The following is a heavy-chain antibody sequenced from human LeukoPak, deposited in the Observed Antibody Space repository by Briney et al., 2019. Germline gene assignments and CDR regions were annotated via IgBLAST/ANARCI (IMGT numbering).Heavy chain of an antibody. CDR1: GGPIRTYQ. D-gene: IGHD2-15*01. Sequence: SETLSLTCTVSGGPIRTYQWSWIRQPPGKGLEWIGNIHYSGSTYYNPSLKSRVTISVDTSKNQFSLKLSSVTAADTAVYYCAREVGHCSGGSCYRHNDYWGQGTLVTVSS. J-gene: IGHJ4*02. CDR2: IHYSGST. V-gene: IGHV4-59*08. CDR3: AREVGHCSGGSCYRHNDY.